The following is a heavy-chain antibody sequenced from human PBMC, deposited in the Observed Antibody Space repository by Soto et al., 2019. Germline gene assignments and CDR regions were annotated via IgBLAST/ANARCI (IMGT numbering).Heavy chain of an antibody. V-gene: IGHV3-23*01. J-gene: IGHJ6*02. CDR2: ISASGDST. CDR3: SKGTGTTRLYSMDV. Sequence: GGSLRLCCVASGFTFHTYAMNWVRQAPGKGLEWVSGISASGDSTYYADSLMGRFTISRDNSKNTLYLQMNSLRAEDTAVYYCSKGTGTTRLYSMDVWGQGTTVTVSS. D-gene: IGHD1-7*01. CDR1: GFTFHTYA.